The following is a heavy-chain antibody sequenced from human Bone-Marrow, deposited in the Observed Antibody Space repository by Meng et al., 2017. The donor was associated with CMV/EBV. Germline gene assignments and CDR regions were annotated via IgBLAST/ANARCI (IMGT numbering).Heavy chain of an antibody. V-gene: IGHV3-30-3*01. CDR2: ISYDGSNK. CDR3: ARGEAARPRSPLFDY. J-gene: IGHJ4*02. CDR1: GFTYSSYA. Sequence: GESLKIPCAASGFTYSSYAMHWVRQAPGKGLEWVAVISYDGSNKYYADSVKGRFTISRDNSKTPLYLQMNSLRAEDTAVYYCARGEAARPRSPLFDYWGQGTLVTVSS. D-gene: IGHD6-6*01.